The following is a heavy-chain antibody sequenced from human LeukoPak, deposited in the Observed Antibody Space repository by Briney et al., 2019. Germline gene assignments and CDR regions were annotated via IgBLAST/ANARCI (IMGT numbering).Heavy chain of an antibody. CDR3: ATLEHCPDGVCYARGYYLDT. D-gene: IGHD2-8*01. Sequence: GASVKVSCKASGGTFNNYAISWVRQAPGQGLEWMGGIIAVFGTTKYAQQFQGRVTITADESTATAYMELSSLRSDDTALYYCATLEHCPDGVCYARGYYLDTWGQGTLVTVSS. CDR2: IIAVFGTT. J-gene: IGHJ4*02. CDR1: GGTFNNYA. V-gene: IGHV1-69*13.